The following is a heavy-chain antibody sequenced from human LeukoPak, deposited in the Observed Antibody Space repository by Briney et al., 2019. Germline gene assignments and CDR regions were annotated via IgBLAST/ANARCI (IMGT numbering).Heavy chain of an antibody. CDR2: IYYSGST. V-gene: IGHV4-39*07. CDR1: GGSISSSSYY. D-gene: IGHD3-3*01. Sequence: PSETLSLTCTVSGGSISSSSYYWGWIRQPPGKGLEWIGSIYYSGSTYYNPSLKSRVTISVDTSKNQFSLKLSSVTAADTAVYYCARDKGEWLPKYYFDYWGQGTLVTVSS. J-gene: IGHJ4*02. CDR3: ARDKGEWLPKYYFDY.